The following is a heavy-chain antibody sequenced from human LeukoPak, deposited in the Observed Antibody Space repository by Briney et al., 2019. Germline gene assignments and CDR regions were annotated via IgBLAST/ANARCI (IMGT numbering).Heavy chain of an antibody. D-gene: IGHD3-22*01. CDR1: GFTFSSYA. J-gene: IGHJ4*02. CDR3: AKVWDSSGYYLGLDY. CDR2: ISGSGGST. Sequence: GGSLRLSCAASGFTFSSYAMSWVRQAPGKGLEWVSIISGSGGSTYYADSVKGRFTISRDNSKNTLYLQMNSLRAEDTAVYYCAKVWDSSGYYLGLDYWGQGTLVTVSS. V-gene: IGHV3-23*01.